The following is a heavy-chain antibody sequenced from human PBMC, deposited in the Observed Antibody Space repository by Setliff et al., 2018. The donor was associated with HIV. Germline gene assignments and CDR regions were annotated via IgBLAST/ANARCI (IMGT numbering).Heavy chain of an antibody. CDR2: VYSSGST. J-gene: IGHJ3*02. Sequence: SETLSLTCTVSGGSIGIRSYFWGWIRQPPGKGLEWIGSVYSSGSTYYNPSLKSRVTVSVDTSKDQFSLRLSSVTVADTAVYYCASGQWLEHAFDIWGQGQWSP. V-gene: IGHV4-39*01. CDR1: GGSIGIRSYF. CDR3: ASGQWLEHAFDI. D-gene: IGHD6-19*01.